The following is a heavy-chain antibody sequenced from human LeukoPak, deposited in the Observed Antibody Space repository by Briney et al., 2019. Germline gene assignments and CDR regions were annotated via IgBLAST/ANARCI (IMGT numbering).Heavy chain of an antibody. CDR1: GFTFSNAW. CDR2: IKSKTDGGTT. D-gene: IGHD3-3*01. CDR3: TTVTITYYDFWSGYPSFDY. V-gene: IGHV3-15*01. J-gene: IGHJ4*02. Sequence: GSLRLSCAASGFTFSNAWMSWVRQAPGKGLEWVGRIKSKTDGGTTDYAAPVKGRFTISRDDSKNTLYLQMNSLKTEDTAVYYCTTVTITYYDFWSGYPSFDYWGQGTVVSVSS.